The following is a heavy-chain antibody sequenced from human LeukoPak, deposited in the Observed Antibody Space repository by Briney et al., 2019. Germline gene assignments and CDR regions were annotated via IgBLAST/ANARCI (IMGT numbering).Heavy chain of an antibody. Sequence: SETLSLTCAVYGGSFSGYYWSWIRQPPGKGLEWIGEINHSGSTYYNPSLKSRVTISVDRSKNQFSLKLSSVTAADTAVYYCAVAGKKRAFDTWGQGTMVTVSS. CDR3: AVAGKKRAFDT. J-gene: IGHJ3*02. D-gene: IGHD6-19*01. CDR2: INHSGST. V-gene: IGHV4-34*01. CDR1: GGSFSGYY.